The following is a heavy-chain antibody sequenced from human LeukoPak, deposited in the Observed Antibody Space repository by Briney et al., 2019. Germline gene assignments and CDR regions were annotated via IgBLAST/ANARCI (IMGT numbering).Heavy chain of an antibody. V-gene: IGHV3-74*03. J-gene: IGHJ5*02. CDR1: GFTFSNYW. D-gene: IGHD3-3*01. CDR3: VRQERVLRFLEWLLFFDP. Sequence: GGSLRLSCAASGFTFSNYWIHWVRQAPGKGLVWVSRIDNAGSITTYADSVKGRFTISRDNAENTLYLQMNSLRVEDTAVYYCVRQERVLRFLEWLLFFDPWGQGTLVTVSS. CDR2: IDNAGSIT.